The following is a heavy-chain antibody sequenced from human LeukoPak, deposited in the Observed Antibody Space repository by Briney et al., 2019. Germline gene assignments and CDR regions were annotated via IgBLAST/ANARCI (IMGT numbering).Heavy chain of an antibody. J-gene: IGHJ4*02. CDR3: ARGHHSGSGRWAFYFDF. Sequence: PGGSLRLSCAASGFTFSSHGMSWVRQAPGKGLEWVSALRASGESKYYADFVKGRFTISRDNSKNTLYLQMNSLGAEDTGVYFCARGHHSGSGRWAFYFDFCGQGILVTVSS. CDR2: LRASGESK. CDR1: GFTFSSHG. V-gene: IGHV3-23*01. D-gene: IGHD3-10*01.